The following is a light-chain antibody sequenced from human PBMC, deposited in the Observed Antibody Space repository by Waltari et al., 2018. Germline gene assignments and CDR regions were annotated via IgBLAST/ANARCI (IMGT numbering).Light chain of an antibody. V-gene: IGLV2-8*01. CDR3: SSYAGVKHWL. CDR2: GVN. J-gene: IGLJ3*02. Sequence: QSALTQPPSASGSPGQSVAISCPGTNRDIGTYNYLSWYQQHPGKGPKLMIYGVNQRPSGVPDRFSASKSGNTASLTVSGLQAEDEADYYCSSYAGVKHWLFGGGTKLTVL. CDR1: NRDIGTYNY.